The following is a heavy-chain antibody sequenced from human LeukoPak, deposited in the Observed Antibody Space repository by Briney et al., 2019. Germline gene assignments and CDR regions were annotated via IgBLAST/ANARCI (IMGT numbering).Heavy chain of an antibody. D-gene: IGHD3-16*01. Sequence: SETLSLTCAVSGYSISGGYYWGWIRQPPGKGLEWIGSIYHSGSTYYNPSLKSRVTISVDTSKNQFSLKLSSVTAADTAVYYCAREKFNYDLLHYFDYWGQGTLVTVSS. CDR1: GYSISGGYY. V-gene: IGHV4-38-2*02. CDR2: IYHSGST. CDR3: AREKFNYDLLHYFDY. J-gene: IGHJ4*02.